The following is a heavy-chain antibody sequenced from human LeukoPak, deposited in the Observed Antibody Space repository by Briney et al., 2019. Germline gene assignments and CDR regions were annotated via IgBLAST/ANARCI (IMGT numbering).Heavy chain of an antibody. CDR1: GFTFSFYA. CDR3: VKGFPHYYDSSGFGAFDV. Sequence: PGGSLRLSCSASGFTFSFYAMGWVRQAPREELEYVSAISSNGGNTYYADSVKGRFTISRDNSKNTLYLQMNSLRADDTAVYYCVKGFPHYYDSSGFGAFDVWGQGTIVTVSS. CDR2: ISSNGGNT. V-gene: IGHV3-64D*09. D-gene: IGHD3-22*01. J-gene: IGHJ3*01.